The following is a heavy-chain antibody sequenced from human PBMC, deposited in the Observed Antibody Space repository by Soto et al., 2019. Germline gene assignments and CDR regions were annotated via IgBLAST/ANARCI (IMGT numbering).Heavy chain of an antibody. V-gene: IGHV3-30*18. D-gene: IGHD2-15*01. CDR3: AKDPTSGGSHYFDY. CDR1: GFTFGSYC. CDR2: ISYDGSNK. J-gene: IGHJ4*02. Sequence: GGSQILSCAASGFTFGSYCMHWVRQAPGKGLEWVAVISYDGSNKYYADSVKGRFTISRDNSKNTLYLQMNSLRAEDTAVYYCAKDPTSGGSHYFDYWGQGTLVTVSS.